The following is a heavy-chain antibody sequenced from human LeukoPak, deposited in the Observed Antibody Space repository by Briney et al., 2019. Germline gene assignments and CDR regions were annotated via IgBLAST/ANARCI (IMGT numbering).Heavy chain of an antibody. Sequence: GGSLRLSCAASGFTFSSYGMHWVRQAPGKGLEWVAVISYDGSNKYYADSVKGRFTISRDNSKNTLYLQMYSLRAEDTAVYYCARNSPGPVGAFDIWGQGTMVTVSS. CDR1: GFTFSSYG. CDR3: ARNSPGPVGAFDI. CDR2: ISYDGSNK. V-gene: IGHV3-30*03. D-gene: IGHD3-3*01. J-gene: IGHJ3*02.